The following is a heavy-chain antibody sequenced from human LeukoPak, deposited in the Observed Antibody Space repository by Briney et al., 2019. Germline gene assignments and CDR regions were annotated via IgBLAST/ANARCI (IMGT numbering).Heavy chain of an antibody. V-gene: IGHV6-1*01. Sequence: SQTLSLTCAISGDSVSNNIVTWNWIRQSPSRGLEWLGRAYYRSRWYYDYAVSVQGRITINPDTSRNHLSLQLNSVTPEDTAVYYCVRLIGNSWLDYWGQGTLVTVSS. CDR1: GDSVSNNIVT. CDR2: AYYRSRWYY. D-gene: IGHD6-13*01. CDR3: VRLIGNSWLDY. J-gene: IGHJ4*02.